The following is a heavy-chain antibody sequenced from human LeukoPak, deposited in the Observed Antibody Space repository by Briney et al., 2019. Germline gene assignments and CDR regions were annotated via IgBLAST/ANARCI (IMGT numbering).Heavy chain of an antibody. J-gene: IGHJ3*02. CDR3: ARTGNGGDLDI. CDR1: GFTFSNHW. Sequence: GGSLRLSCVASGFTFSNHWLHWVRQGPGKGLVWVSRINGDGTSTIYADSVKGRFTISRDNAKSTMYLQMNSLRAEDSAVYYCARTGNGGDLDIWGQGTMVTVSS. D-gene: IGHD2-8*01. CDR2: INGDGTST. V-gene: IGHV3-74*01.